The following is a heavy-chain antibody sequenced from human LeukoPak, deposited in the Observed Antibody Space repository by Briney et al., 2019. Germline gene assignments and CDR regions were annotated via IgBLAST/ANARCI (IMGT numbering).Heavy chain of an antibody. J-gene: IGHJ4*02. Sequence: PGGSLRLSCVASGFTFGSSPMSWVRQAPGKGLEWVSTISGSGGSTYYADSVKGRFTISRDNSKNTLYLQMNSLRAEDTAVYYCAKDRPAWEQLVPSDYWGQGTLVTVSS. CDR1: GFTFGSSP. CDR3: AKDRPAWEQLVPSDY. V-gene: IGHV3-23*01. D-gene: IGHD6-6*01. CDR2: ISGSGGST.